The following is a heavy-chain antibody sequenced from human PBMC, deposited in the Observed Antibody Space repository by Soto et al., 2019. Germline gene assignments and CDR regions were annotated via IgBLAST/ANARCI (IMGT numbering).Heavy chain of an antibody. Sequence: QVQLQESGPGLVKPSQTLSLTCTVSGGSISSGGYYWSWIRQHPGKGLEWIGYIYYSGSTYYNPSLKRRVTISVDTSKNQFSLKLSSVTAADTAVYYCASTGYCSGGSCYEGRFDYYGMDVWGQGTTVTVSS. CDR2: IYYSGST. CDR3: ASTGYCSGGSCYEGRFDYYGMDV. V-gene: IGHV4-31*03. CDR1: GGSISSGGYY. D-gene: IGHD2-15*01. J-gene: IGHJ6*02.